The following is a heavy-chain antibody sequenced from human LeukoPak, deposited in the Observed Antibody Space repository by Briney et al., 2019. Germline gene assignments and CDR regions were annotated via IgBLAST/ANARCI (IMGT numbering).Heavy chain of an antibody. Sequence: GGSLRLSCAASGFTFSSYGMSWVRQAPGKGLEWVSAISGSGGSTYYADSVKGRFTISRDNSKNTLYLQMNSLRAEDTAVYYCARHLSGVTGYTYGRGIDYWGQGTLVTVSS. D-gene: IGHD5-18*01. J-gene: IGHJ4*02. CDR1: GFTFSSYG. CDR3: ARHLSGVTGYTYGRGIDY. V-gene: IGHV3-23*01. CDR2: ISGSGGST.